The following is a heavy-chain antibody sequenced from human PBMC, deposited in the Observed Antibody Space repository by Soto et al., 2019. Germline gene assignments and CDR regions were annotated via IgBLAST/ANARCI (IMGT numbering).Heavy chain of an antibody. V-gene: IGHV3-33*01. CDR3: AREGIAAAGTAWDY. Sequence: GESLKISCAASGFTFSSYGMHWVRQAPGKGLEWVAVIWYDGSNKYYADSVKGRFTISRDNSKNTLYLQMNSLRAEDTAVYYCAREGIAAAGTAWDYWGQGTLVTVSS. J-gene: IGHJ4*02. D-gene: IGHD6-13*01. CDR2: IWYDGSNK. CDR1: GFTFSSYG.